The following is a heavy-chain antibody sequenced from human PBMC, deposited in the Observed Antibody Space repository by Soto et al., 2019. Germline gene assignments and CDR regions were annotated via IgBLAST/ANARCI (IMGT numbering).Heavy chain of an antibody. CDR1: GGSISSYY. D-gene: IGHD5-18*01. V-gene: IGHV4-59*01. Sequence: SETLSFTCTVSGGSISSYYWSWIRQPPGKGLEWIGYIYYSGSTNYNPSLKSRVTISVDTSKNQFSMKLSSVTAADTAVYYCARELGEGYSYGYFDYWGQGTLVTVSS. CDR2: IYYSGST. CDR3: ARELGEGYSYGYFDY. J-gene: IGHJ4*02.